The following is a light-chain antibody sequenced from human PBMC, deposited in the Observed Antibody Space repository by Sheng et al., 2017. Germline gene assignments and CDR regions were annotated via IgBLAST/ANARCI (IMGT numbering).Light chain of an antibody. CDR2: IAS. J-gene: IGKJ3*01. CDR1: QSIRSY. Sequence: DVQLTQSPSFLSASVGDRVTITCRASQSIRSYLAWYQQKPGKAPKALIYIASTLQSGVPSRFSGSGSGTEFTLTISSLQPEDFATYYCQQSYSTPFTFGPGTKVDIK. V-gene: IGKV1-39*01. CDR3: QQSYSTPFT.